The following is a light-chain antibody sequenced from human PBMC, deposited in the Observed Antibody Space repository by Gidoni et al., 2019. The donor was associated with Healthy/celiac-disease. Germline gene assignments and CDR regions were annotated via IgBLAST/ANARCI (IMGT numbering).Light chain of an antibody. CDR1: QDISNY. CDR3: QQYDNLPLT. J-gene: IGKJ4*01. Sequence: DIQMTQSPSSLSASVGDRVTITCQASQDISNYLNWYQQKAGKAPKVLIYDASKLETGVPSRFSGSGSGTDFTFTISSLQPEDVATYYCQQYDNLPLTFGGGTKVEIK. CDR2: DAS. V-gene: IGKV1-33*01.